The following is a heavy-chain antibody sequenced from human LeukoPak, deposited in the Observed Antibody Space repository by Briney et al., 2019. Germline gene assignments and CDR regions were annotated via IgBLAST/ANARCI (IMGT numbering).Heavy chain of an antibody. CDR1: GGSISSYY. Sequence: SETLSLTCTVSGGSISSYYWSRIRQPAGKGLEWIGRIYTSGSTNYNPSLKSRVTISVDKSKNQFSLKLSSVTAADTAVYYCARVGDDYGDYWGQGTLVTVSS. CDR2: IYTSGST. D-gene: IGHD1-26*01. J-gene: IGHJ4*02. V-gene: IGHV4-4*07. CDR3: ARVGDDYGDY.